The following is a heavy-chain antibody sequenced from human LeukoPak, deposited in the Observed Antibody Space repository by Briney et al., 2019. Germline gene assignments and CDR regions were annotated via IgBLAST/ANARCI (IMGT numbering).Heavy chain of an antibody. CDR2: IIPIFGTA. J-gene: IGHJ4*02. CDR3: ASISATFNEGFDY. D-gene: IGHD3-16*01. CDR1: GGTFSSYA. Sequence: SVKVSCKASGGTFSSYAISWMRQAPGQGLEWMGGIIPIFGTANYAQKFQGRVTITADESTSTAYMELSSLRSEDTAVYYCASISATFNEGFDYWGQGTLVTVSS. V-gene: IGHV1-69*13.